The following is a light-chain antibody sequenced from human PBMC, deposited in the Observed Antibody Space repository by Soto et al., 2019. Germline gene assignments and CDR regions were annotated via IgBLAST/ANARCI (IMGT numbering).Light chain of an antibody. CDR3: QQRNSWPPIT. Sequence: EVVLTQSPATLSLSPGESATLSCRASRSVGNYVAWYQQKPGQAPRLLIYDTSNRATGIPARFSCSGSGTDFTLTISSLELEDFAVYYCQQRNSWPPITFGGGTKVDI. V-gene: IGKV3-11*01. J-gene: IGKJ4*01. CDR2: DTS. CDR1: RSVGNY.